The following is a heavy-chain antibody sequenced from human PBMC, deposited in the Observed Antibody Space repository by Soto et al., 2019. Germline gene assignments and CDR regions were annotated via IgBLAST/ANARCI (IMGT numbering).Heavy chain of an antibody. V-gene: IGHV3-33*01. CDR3: ARDAAAGTSPDLGY. Sequence: GGSLRLSCAASGFTFSSYGMHWVRQAPGKGLEWVAVIWYDGSNKYYADSVKGRFTISRDNSKNTLYLQMNSLRAEDTAVYYCARDAAAGTSPDLGYWGQGTLVTVSS. D-gene: IGHD6-13*01. CDR2: IWYDGSNK. J-gene: IGHJ4*02. CDR1: GFTFSSYG.